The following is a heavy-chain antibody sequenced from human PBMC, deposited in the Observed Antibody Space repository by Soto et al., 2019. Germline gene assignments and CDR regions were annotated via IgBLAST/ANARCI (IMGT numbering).Heavy chain of an antibody. CDR3: ARQSDYDSSGYYLGGAFDI. CDR2: IYHNGSP. CDR1: GGSISSTNW. Sequence: PSETLSLTCVVSGGSISSTNWWPWVRQPPGKRLEWIGEIYHNGSPTYSPSLRGRATISVDKSNNQFSLRLRSVTAADTAVYYCARQSDYDSSGYYLGGAFDIWGQGTMVTVSS. J-gene: IGHJ3*02. D-gene: IGHD3-22*01. V-gene: IGHV4-4*02.